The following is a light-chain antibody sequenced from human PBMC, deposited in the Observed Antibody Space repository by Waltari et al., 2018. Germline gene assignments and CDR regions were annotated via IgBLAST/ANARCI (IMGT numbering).Light chain of an antibody. CDR3: QQYSTSPFT. V-gene: IGKV3-20*01. J-gene: IGKJ2*01. CDR1: QSVSSY. Sequence: EIVLTQSPGTLSLSPGERATLSCRASQSVSSYLAWYQQKPGQAPRLLIYGAASSATGIPTRFSGSGSGTDFTLTISRLEPEDFAVYYCQQYSTSPFTFGQGTKLEIK. CDR2: GAA.